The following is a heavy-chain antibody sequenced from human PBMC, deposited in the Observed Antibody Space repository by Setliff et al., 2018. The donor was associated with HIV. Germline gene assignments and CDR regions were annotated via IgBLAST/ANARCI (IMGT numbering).Heavy chain of an antibody. V-gene: IGHV1-18*01. D-gene: IGHD2-15*01. J-gene: IGHJ4*02. CDR1: GYTFTSYG. Sequence: ASVKVSCKASGYTFTSYGVTWVRQAPGQGPEWMGWISVYNGNTNYAQKLQGRVTMTTDTSTSTAYMELRSLRSDDTAVYYCARVYCSGGSCFTFDYWGQGTLVTVSS. CDR3: ARVYCSGGSCFTFDY. CDR2: ISVYNGNT.